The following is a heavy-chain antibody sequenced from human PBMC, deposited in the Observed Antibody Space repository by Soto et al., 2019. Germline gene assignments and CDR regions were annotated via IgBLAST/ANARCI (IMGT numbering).Heavy chain of an antibody. Sequence: GGSLRLSCAASGFTFSSYAMSWVRQAPGKGLEWVSAISGSGGSTYYADSVKGRFTISRDNSKNTLYLQMNSLRAEDTAVYYCAKARPWSITLSAPPDYWGQGTLVTVSS. V-gene: IGHV3-23*01. CDR3: AKARPWSITLSAPPDY. CDR2: ISGSGGST. D-gene: IGHD3-10*01. J-gene: IGHJ4*02. CDR1: GFTFSSYA.